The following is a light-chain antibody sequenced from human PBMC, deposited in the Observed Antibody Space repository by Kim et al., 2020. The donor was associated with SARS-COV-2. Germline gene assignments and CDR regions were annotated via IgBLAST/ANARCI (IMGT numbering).Light chain of an antibody. CDR3: QQSYSTHLT. CDR1: QSISSY. Sequence: DIQMTQSPSSLSASVGDRVTITCRASQSISSYLNWYQQKPGKAPKLLIYAASSLQSGVPSRFSGSGSGTDFTLTISSLQPEDFATYYCQQSYSTHLTFGGGNKVDIK. CDR2: AAS. V-gene: IGKV1-39*01. J-gene: IGKJ4*01.